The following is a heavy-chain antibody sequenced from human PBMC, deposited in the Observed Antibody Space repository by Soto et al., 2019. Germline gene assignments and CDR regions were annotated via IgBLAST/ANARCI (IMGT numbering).Heavy chain of an antibody. V-gene: IGHV4-59*01. CDR2: IYYSGST. CDR1: GGSISSYY. Sequence: SETLSLTCTVSGGSISSYYWSWIRQPPGKGLEWIGYIYYSGSTNYNPSLKSRVTISVDTSKNQFSLKLSSVTAADTAVYYCASWVYYYDSSGYQIDYWGQGTLVTVSS. D-gene: IGHD3-22*01. J-gene: IGHJ4*02. CDR3: ASWVYYYDSSGYQIDY.